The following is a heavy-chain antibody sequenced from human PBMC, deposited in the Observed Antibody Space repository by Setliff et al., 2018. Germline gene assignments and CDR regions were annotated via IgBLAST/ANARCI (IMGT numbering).Heavy chain of an antibody. Sequence: PSETLSLTCNVSGFSISSGYYWGWIRQPPGKGLEWIVNIHHSGKAYYNPSLKSRVTMSVDTSKNHVSLKLSSVTAADTAVYYCARAHTWSLPNDNSGYPGWFDPWGQGTLVTVS. CDR1: GFSISSGYY. D-gene: IGHD3-22*01. V-gene: IGHV4-38-2*02. CDR3: ARAHTWSLPNDNSGYPGWFDP. CDR2: IHHSGKA. J-gene: IGHJ5*02.